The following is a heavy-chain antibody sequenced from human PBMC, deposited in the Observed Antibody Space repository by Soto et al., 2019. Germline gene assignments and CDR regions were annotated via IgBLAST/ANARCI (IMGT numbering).Heavy chain of an antibody. J-gene: IGHJ5*02. V-gene: IGHV4-59*08. CDR1: GGSISSYY. CDR2: IYYSGST. D-gene: IGHD3-10*01. Sequence: SETLSLTCTVSGGSISSYYCSWIRQPPGKGLEWIGYIYYSGSTNYNPSLKSRVTISVDTSKNQFSLKLSSVTAADTAVYYCARLLYGSGSWFDPWGQGTLVTVS. CDR3: ARLLYGSGSWFDP.